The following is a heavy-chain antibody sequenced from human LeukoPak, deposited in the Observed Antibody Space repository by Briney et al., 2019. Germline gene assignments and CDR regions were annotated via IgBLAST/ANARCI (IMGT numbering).Heavy chain of an antibody. D-gene: IGHD3-16*01. CDR3: GRAFPPLRTSSAGDL. Sequence: GGSLRLSCSVSGFTFSDYDMNWVRQAPGKGLEWVSAISGRSSEVYYGESVKGRFTISRDNAKNSLYLQLDSLGVEDTAVYYCGRAFPPLRTSSAGDLWGQGTLVTVSS. V-gene: IGHV3-21*01. CDR1: GFTFSDYD. CDR2: ISGRSSEV. J-gene: IGHJ1*01.